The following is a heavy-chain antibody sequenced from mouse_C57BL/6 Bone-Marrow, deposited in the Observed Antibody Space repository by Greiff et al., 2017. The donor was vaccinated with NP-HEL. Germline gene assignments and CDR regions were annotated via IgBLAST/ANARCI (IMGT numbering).Heavy chain of an antibody. CDR1: GYTFTDYY. V-gene: IGHV1-19*01. CDR2: INPYNGGT. D-gene: IGHD1-1*01. Sequence: VQLQQSGPVLVKPGASVKMSCKASGYTFTDYYMNWVKQSHGKSLEWIGVINPYNGGTSYNQKFKGKATLTVDKSSSTAYMELNSLTSEDSAVYYCARSGSSSDYWGQGTTLTVSS. CDR3: ARSGSSSDY. J-gene: IGHJ2*01.